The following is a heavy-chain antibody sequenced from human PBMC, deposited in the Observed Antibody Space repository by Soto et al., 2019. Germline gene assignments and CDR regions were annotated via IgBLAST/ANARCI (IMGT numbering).Heavy chain of an antibody. CDR2: IIPILGIA. Sequence: SVKVSCKASGGTFSSYTISWVRQAPGQGLEWMGRIIPILGIANYAQKFQGRVTITADKSTSTAYMELSSLRSEDTAVYYCARDIVVVVAAIYYYYGMDVWGQGTTVTVSS. D-gene: IGHD2-15*01. J-gene: IGHJ6*02. V-gene: IGHV1-69*02. CDR1: GGTFSSYT. CDR3: ARDIVVVVAAIYYYYGMDV.